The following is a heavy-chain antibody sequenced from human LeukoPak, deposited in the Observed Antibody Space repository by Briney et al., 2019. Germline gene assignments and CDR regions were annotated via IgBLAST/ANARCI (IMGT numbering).Heavy chain of an antibody. J-gene: IGHJ4*02. CDR1: GYTFTSYG. CDR2: ISAYNGNT. CDR3: ARNRRIAVAGHESYFDY. D-gene: IGHD6-19*01. Sequence: GASVKVSYKASGYTFTSYGISRVRQAPGQGLEWMGWISAYNGNTNYAQKLQGRVTMTTDTSTSTAYMELRSLRSDDTAVYYCARNRRIAVAGHESYFDYWGQGTLVTVSS. V-gene: IGHV1-18*04.